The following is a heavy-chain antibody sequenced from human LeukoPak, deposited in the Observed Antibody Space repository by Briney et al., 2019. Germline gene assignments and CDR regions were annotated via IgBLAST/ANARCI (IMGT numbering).Heavy chain of an antibody. J-gene: IGHJ5*01. CDR3: VRGGTYWTVS. CDR1: GFVFSASY. CDR2: KKPDGSEK. Sequence: GGSLSLSCAASGFVFSASYMSWVRKAPGKGLEWVATKKPDGSEKYHVDSVSGRFTISRDNTNDSLFLQMNSLRVDDTAVYYCVRGGTYWTVSWGQGTLVNVS. V-gene: IGHV3-7*01.